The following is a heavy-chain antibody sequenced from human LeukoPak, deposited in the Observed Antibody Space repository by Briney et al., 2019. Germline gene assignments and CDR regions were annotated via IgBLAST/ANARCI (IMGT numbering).Heavy chain of an antibody. CDR1: GFTFSSYW. J-gene: IGHJ4*02. CDR3: ASPDYYGSGSRPFDY. CDR2: INSDGSST. V-gene: IGHV3-74*01. D-gene: IGHD3-10*01. Sequence: GGSLRLSCAASGFTFSSYWMHWVRQAPGKGLVWVSRINSDGSSTSYADSVKGRFTISRDNAKNTLYLQMNSLRAEDTAVYYCASPDYYGSGSRPFDYWGQGTLVTVSS.